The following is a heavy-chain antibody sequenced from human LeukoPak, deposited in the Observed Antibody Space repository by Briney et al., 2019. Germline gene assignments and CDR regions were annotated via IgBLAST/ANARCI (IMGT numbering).Heavy chain of an antibody. CDR2: INPNSGGT. D-gene: IGHD3-22*01. CDR1: GYTSTGYY. CDR3: ARAGDTMIVVVIADAFDI. V-gene: IGHV1-2*02. J-gene: IGHJ3*02. Sequence: ASVKVSCKASGYTSTGYYMHWVRQAPGQGLEWMGWINPNSGGTNYAQKFQGRVTMTRDTSISTAYMELSRLRSDDTAVYYCARAGDTMIVVVIADAFDIWGQGTMVTVSS.